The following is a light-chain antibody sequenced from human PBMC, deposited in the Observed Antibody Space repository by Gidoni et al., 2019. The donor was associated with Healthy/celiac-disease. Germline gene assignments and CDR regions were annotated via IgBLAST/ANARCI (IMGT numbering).Light chain of an antibody. CDR1: QSVLYSSTNKNY. Sequence: DIVMTQSPDPLPVSLGERATINCYSSQSVLYSSTNKNYLAWYQQKPGQPPKLLIYWASTRESGVPDRCSGGGSGTDFTLTISSLQAEDVAVYYYQQYYSTPSLTFGGGTKVEIK. CDR3: QQYYSTPSLT. J-gene: IGKJ4*01. CDR2: WAS. V-gene: IGKV4-1*01.